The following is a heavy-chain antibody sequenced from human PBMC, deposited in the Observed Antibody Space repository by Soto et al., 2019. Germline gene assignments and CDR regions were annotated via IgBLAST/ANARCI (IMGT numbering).Heavy chain of an antibody. CDR2: LYYTGST. Sequence: SETLSLTCSVSGGSISGSYWRWIRQSPGKGLEWLGYLYYTGSTNYSRSLRSRVSISVDTSKHEFSLRLSSVTAADTAVYFCARSVAVPGAHIDYWGQGTQVTVS. D-gene: IGHD6-19*01. V-gene: IGHV4-59*01. J-gene: IGHJ4*02. CDR3: ARSVAVPGAHIDY. CDR1: GGSISGSY.